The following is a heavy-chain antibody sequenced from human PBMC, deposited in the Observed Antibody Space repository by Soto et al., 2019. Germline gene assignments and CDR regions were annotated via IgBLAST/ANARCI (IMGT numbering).Heavy chain of an antibody. Sequence: ASVKVSCKASGGTFSSYTISWVRQAPGQGLEWMGWIIAYIGITNCAQKFQGRVTMTTDTSTSTAYMELRSLRSDDTAVYYCARRIAVAGSWFDPWGQGTLVTVSS. CDR1: GGTFSSYT. V-gene: IGHV1-18*01. CDR2: IIAYIGIT. D-gene: IGHD6-19*01. CDR3: ARRIAVAGSWFDP. J-gene: IGHJ5*02.